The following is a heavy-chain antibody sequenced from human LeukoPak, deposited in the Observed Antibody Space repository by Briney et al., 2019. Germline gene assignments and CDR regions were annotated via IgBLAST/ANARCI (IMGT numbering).Heavy chain of an antibody. J-gene: IGHJ4*02. D-gene: IGHD3-22*01. Sequence: GESLRLSCAASGFTFSSYSMNWVRQAPGKGLEWVSSISSSSSYIYYADSVKGRFTISRDNSKNTLSLQMNSLRAEDTAVYYCAKASRSIKVVLITTSYYFDYWGQGTLVTVSS. CDR2: ISSSSSYI. CDR1: GFTFSSYS. V-gene: IGHV3-21*04. CDR3: AKASRSIKVVLITTSYYFDY.